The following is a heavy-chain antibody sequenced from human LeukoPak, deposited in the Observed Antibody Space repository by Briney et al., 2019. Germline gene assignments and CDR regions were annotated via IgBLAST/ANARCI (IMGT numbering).Heavy chain of an antibody. CDR1: GGSFSGYY. V-gene: IGHV4-34*01. J-gene: IGHJ3*01. D-gene: IGHD3-9*01. Sequence: SETLSLTCAVYGGSFSGYYWSWIRQPPGKGLEWIGEINHSGSTNYNPSLKSRVTISVDTSKKQFSLKLTSATAADTAVYYCASPGYYEVLTGYSDAYDLWGPGTLVTVSS. CDR2: INHSGST. CDR3: ASPGYYEVLTGYSDAYDL.